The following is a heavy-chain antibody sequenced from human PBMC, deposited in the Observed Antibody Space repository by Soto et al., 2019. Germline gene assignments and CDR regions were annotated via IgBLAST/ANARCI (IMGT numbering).Heavy chain of an antibody. V-gene: IGHV1-46*01. Sequence: MFWLRVPQTEGLEWMGIINPSGGSTSYAQKFQGRVTMTRDTSTSTVYMEMSSLRSEDTAVYYWSIVSINMFRGSRRCRHSCG. J-gene: IGHJ5*01. D-gene: IGHD3-10*02. CDR3: SIVSINMFRGSRRCRHS. CDR2: INPSGGST.